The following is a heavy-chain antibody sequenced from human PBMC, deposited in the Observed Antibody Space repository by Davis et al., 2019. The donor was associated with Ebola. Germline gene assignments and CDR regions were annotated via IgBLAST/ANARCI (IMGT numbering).Heavy chain of an antibody. D-gene: IGHD4-17*01. V-gene: IGHV4-38-2*02. CDR1: GYSISSGYY. CDR3: ARVVDGDGDYADY. J-gene: IGHJ4*02. Sequence: PSETLSLTCTVSGYSISSGYYWGWIRQPPGKGLEWIGSIYHSGSTYYNPSLKSRVTISVDTSKNQFSLKLSSVTAADTAVYYCARVVDGDGDYADYWGQGTLVTVSS. CDR2: IYHSGST.